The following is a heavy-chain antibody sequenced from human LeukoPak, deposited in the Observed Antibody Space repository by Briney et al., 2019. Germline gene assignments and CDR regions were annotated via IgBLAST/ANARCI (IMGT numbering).Heavy chain of an antibody. CDR1: GYSFTIYW. D-gene: IGHD2-2*01. J-gene: IGHJ4*02. CDR3: ARRYCSSTSCYFDF. Sequence: GASLKISCRGSGYSFTIYWIGWVRQMPGKGLEWMGMIYPGDSDTRYSPSFQGQVTNSADKSINTAYLQWSSLKASDTAIYYCARRYCSSTSCYFDFWGQGILVTVSS. CDR2: IYPGDSDT. V-gene: IGHV5-51*01.